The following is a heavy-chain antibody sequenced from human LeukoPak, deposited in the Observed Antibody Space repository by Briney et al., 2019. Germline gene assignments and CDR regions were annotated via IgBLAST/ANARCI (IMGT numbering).Heavy chain of an antibody. V-gene: IGHV1-2*02. CDR2: INPNSGGT. Sequence: ASVKVSCKASGYTFTGYYMHWVRQAPGQGLEWMGWINPNSGGTNYAQKFQGRVTMTRDTSISTAYMEVSRLRSDDTAVYYCARVGVYSSGWYGTPGNWFDPWGQGTLVTVSS. J-gene: IGHJ5*02. CDR3: ARVGVYSSGWYGTPGNWFDP. D-gene: IGHD6-19*01. CDR1: GYTFTGYY.